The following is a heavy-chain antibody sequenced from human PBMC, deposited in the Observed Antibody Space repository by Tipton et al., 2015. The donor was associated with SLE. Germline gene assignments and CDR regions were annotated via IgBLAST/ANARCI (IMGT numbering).Heavy chain of an antibody. CDR1: GVSITDYS. D-gene: IGHD5-24*01. J-gene: IGHJ3*02. V-gene: IGHV4-59*01. Sequence: TLSLTCSVSGVSITDYSWSWIRQPPGKALDWIGYFDDSGRTIKYNSSLKSRVTISIDTSKNHISLKLSSVTAADTAVYYCARVNYWRSYGAFDMWGQGTMVTVSS. CDR2: FDDSGRT. CDR3: ARVNYWRSYGAFDM.